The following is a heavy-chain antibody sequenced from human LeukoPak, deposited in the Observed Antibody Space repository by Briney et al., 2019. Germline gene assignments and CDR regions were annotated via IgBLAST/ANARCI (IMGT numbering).Heavy chain of an antibody. CDR2: ISHTEGT. CDR3: ARIRCGHSGSVCYNH. D-gene: IGHD2-21*01. V-gene: IGHV4-34*01. CDR1: GVSINDYY. Sequence: PSETLSLTCGVFGVSINDYYWGWIRQSPGKGREWIGEISHTEGTRYNPSLESRVTMSVATPENQLSLQLIFVTAADTAVYYCARIRCGHSGSVCYNHWGLGTLVTVSS. J-gene: IGHJ4*02.